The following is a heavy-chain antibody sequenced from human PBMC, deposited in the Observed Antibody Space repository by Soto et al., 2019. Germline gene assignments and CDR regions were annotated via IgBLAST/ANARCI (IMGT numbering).Heavy chain of an antibody. CDR2: VYPGDSAT. Sequence: GEALNISCNGSGYSFTIALIGWVRQMPGKGLEWMGIVYPGDSATRYSPSFQGQVTMSADKSISTAYLQWSSLKASDTAMYYCARHRRDDYSNYYFDYWGQGALVTVSS. D-gene: IGHD4-4*01. J-gene: IGHJ4*02. CDR1: GYSFTIAL. V-gene: IGHV5-51*01. CDR3: ARHRRDDYSNYYFDY.